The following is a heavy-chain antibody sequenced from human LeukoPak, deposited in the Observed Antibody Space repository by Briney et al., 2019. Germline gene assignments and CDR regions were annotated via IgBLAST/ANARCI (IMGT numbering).Heavy chain of an antibody. CDR2: IYTSGST. D-gene: IGHD6-19*01. V-gene: IGHV4-61*02. CDR1: GGSISSGSYY. J-gene: IGHJ6*02. CDR3: ARDGLVPPSRDYGMDV. Sequence: PSQTLSLTCTVSGGSISSGSYYWSWIRQPAGKGLEWIGRIYTSGSTNYNPSLKSRVTISVDTSKNQFSLKLSSVTAGDTAVYYCARDGLVPPSRDYGMDVWGQGTTVTVSS.